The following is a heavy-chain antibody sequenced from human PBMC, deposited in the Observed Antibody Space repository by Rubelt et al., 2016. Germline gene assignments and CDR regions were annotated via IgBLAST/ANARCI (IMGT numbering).Heavy chain of an antibody. D-gene: IGHD3-10*01. V-gene: IGHV4-34*01. CDR1: GGSFSGYY. CDR2: INHSGSP. Sequence: QVQLQQWGAGLLKPSETLSLTCAVYGGSFSGYYWSWIRQPPGKGLEWIGEINHSGSPNYNPALKSRVTISADMSKNQVSLKLSCVTAADTAVYYCARGGWFGELSLGFDYWGQGALVTVSS. CDR3: ARGGWFGELSLGFDY. J-gene: IGHJ4*02.